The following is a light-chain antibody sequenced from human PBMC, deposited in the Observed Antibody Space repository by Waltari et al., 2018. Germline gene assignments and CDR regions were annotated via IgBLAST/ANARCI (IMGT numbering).Light chain of an antibody. CDR3: HQYSSTPWT. CDR1: QTVLHSSDTKNY. J-gene: IGKJ1*01. V-gene: IGKV4-1*01. CDR2: WSS. Sequence: DIVMTQSPDSLAVSLGERATIHCKSSQTVLHSSDTKNYVAWYQQKPGQPPKLLIYWSSTRESGVPDRFSGSGSGTDFTLTISSLQAEDVAVYYCHQYSSTPWTFGQGTKVEVK.